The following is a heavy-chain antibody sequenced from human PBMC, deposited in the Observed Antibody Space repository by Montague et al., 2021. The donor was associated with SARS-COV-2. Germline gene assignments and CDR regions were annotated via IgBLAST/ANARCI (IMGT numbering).Heavy chain of an antibody. CDR2: IKQDGSEK. CDR1: GFPFSSYW. J-gene: IGHJ4*02. Sequence: SLSLSCSASGFPFSSYWMSWVRQAPGKGLEWVANIKQDGSEKYYVDSVKGRFTISRDNAKNSLYLQMNSLRAEDTAVYYCARLGSSSWYLDYWGQGTLVTVSS. CDR3: ARLGSSSWYLDY. V-gene: IGHV3-7*01. D-gene: IGHD6-13*01.